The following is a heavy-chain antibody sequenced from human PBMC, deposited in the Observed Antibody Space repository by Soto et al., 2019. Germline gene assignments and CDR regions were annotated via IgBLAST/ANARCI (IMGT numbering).Heavy chain of an antibody. CDR2: INQYGDGK. Sequence: GSLRLSCAASGFTLSTYWMTWVRQAPGKGLEWVANINQYGDGKYYVDSVKGRFTISRDNAKNSLYLQMNSLRGEDTAVYYCARDRDYYYGMDVWGQGTTVTVSS. J-gene: IGHJ6*02. CDR1: GFTLSTYW. V-gene: IGHV3-7*05. CDR3: ARDRDYYYGMDV.